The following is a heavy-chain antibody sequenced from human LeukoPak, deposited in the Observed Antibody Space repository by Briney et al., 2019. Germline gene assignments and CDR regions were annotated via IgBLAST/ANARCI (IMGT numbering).Heavy chain of an antibody. J-gene: IGHJ4*02. CDR2: IYTSGST. Sequence: SETLSLTCTVSGGSISSYYWSWIRQPAGKGLEWIGRIYTSGSTNYNPSLKSRVTISVDTSKNQFSLKLSSVTAADTAVYYCARMGIYYDSSGQAAHYWGQGTLVTVSS. D-gene: IGHD3-22*01. V-gene: IGHV4-4*07. CDR1: GGSISSYY. CDR3: ARMGIYYDSSGQAAHY.